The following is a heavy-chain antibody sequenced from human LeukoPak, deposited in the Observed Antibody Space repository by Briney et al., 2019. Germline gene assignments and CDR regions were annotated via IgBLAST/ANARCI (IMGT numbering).Heavy chain of an antibody. V-gene: IGHV3-48*04. CDR1: GFTVSSNS. CDR3: ARDGGDYGSGSYYAY. Sequence: GGSLRLSCTVSGFTVSSNSMNWVRQAPGKGLEWVSYISSSGSTIYYADSVKGRSTISRDNAKKSLYLQMDSLRAEDTAVYYCARDGGDYGSGSYYAYWGQGTLVTVSS. J-gene: IGHJ4*02. CDR2: ISSSGSTI. D-gene: IGHD3-10*01.